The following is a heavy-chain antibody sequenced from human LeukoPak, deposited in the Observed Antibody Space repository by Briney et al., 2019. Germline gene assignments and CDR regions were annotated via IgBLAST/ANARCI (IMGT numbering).Heavy chain of an antibody. D-gene: IGHD3-3*01. V-gene: IGHV3-21*01. J-gene: IGHJ4*02. CDR1: GFTFSDYN. Sequence: GGSLRLSCAASGFTFSDYNMRWIRQAPGKGLEWVSSISDDSNYIFYADSVKGRFTISRDNAKNSLYLQMNSLRAEDTAVYYCARDPGYDFWSGPHGLDYWGQGTLVTVSS. CDR2: ISDDSNYI. CDR3: ARDPGYDFWSGPHGLDY.